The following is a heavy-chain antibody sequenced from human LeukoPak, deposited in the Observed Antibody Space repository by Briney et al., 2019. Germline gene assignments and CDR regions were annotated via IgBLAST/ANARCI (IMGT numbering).Heavy chain of an antibody. J-gene: IGHJ6*03. CDR3: ARRGILEWLLSRENYYYYMDV. D-gene: IGHD3-3*01. CDR1: GFTFSDYY. V-gene: IGHV3-11*04. CDR2: ISSSGSTI. Sequence: GGSLRLSCAASGFTFSDYYMSWIRQAPGKGLEWVSYISSSGSTIYYADSVKGRFTIPRDNAKNSLYLQMNSLRAEDTAVYYCARRGILEWLLSRENYYYYMDVWGKGTTVTVSS.